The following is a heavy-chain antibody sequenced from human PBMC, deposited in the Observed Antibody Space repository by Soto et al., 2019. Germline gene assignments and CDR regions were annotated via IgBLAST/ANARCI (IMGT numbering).Heavy chain of an antibody. V-gene: IGHV4-34*01. CDR2: INHSGST. Sequence: LSLTCAVYGGSFSGYYWSWIRQPPGKGLEWIGEINHSGSTNYNPSLKSRVTISVDTSKNQFSLKLSSVTAADTAVYYCARGGPRDYRYWGQGTLVTVSS. CDR1: GGSFSGYY. CDR3: ARGGPRDYRY. D-gene: IGHD3-10*01. J-gene: IGHJ4*02.